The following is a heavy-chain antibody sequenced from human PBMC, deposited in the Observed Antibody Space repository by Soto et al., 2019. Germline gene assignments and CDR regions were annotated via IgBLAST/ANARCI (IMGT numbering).Heavy chain of an antibody. J-gene: IGHJ5*02. CDR3: AKPIARTVTTGWFDP. Sequence: EVQLLESGGGLVQPGGSLRLSCAASGFTFSSYAMSWVRQAPGKGLEWVSAISGSGGSTYYADSVKGRFTISRDNSKNTQYLQMNSLRAKDTAVYYCAKPIARTVTTGWFDPWGQGTLVTVSS. CDR1: GFTFSSYA. V-gene: IGHV3-23*01. D-gene: IGHD4-4*01. CDR2: ISGSGGST.